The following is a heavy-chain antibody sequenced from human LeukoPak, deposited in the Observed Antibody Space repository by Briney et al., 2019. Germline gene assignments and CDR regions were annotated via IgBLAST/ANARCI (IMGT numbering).Heavy chain of an antibody. J-gene: IGHJ5*02. D-gene: IGHD2-2*01. CDR1: GFTFSSYW. Sequence: GGSLRLSCAASGFTFSSYWMSWVRQAPGKGLEWVANIKQDGSEKYYVDSVKGRFTISRDNAKNSLYLQMNSLRAEDTAVYYCAKDLYSTVVPAALYNWFDPWGQGTLVTVSS. CDR3: AKDLYSTVVPAALYNWFDP. CDR2: IKQDGSEK. V-gene: IGHV3-7*01.